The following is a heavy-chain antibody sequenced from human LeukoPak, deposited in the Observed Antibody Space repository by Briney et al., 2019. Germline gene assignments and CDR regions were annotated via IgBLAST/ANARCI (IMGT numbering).Heavy chain of an antibody. CDR2: MNPNSGNT. CDR3: ARGAGAPYNWFDP. J-gene: IGHJ5*02. V-gene: IGHV1-8*01. D-gene: IGHD1-14*01. Sequence: ASVKVSCKASGCTFTSYDINWVRQATGQGPEWMGWMNPNSGNTGYAQKFQGRVTMTRNTSISTAYMELSSLRSEDTAVYYCARGAGAPYNWFDPWGQGTLVTVSS. CDR1: GCTFTSYD.